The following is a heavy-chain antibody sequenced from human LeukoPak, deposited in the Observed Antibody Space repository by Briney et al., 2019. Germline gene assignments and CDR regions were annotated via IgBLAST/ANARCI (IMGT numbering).Heavy chain of an antibody. Sequence: NPSETLSLTCAVYGGSFSGYYWSWIRQPPGKGLEWIGEINHSGSTNYNPSLKSRVTISVDTSKNQFSLKLSSVTAADTAVYYCARLSTYYYDRTPTKYYFDYWGQGTLVTVSS. V-gene: IGHV4-34*01. D-gene: IGHD3-22*01. CDR3: ARLSTYYYDRTPTKYYFDY. J-gene: IGHJ4*02. CDR1: GGSFSGYY. CDR2: INHSGST.